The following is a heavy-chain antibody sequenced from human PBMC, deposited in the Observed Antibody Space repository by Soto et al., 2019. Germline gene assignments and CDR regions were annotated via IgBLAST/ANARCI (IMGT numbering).Heavy chain of an antibody. CDR2: LSGSGGST. D-gene: IGHD3-16*01. J-gene: IGHJ6*02. CDR1: GFTFSSYA. V-gene: IGHV3-23*01. Sequence: EVQLLESGGGLVQPGGSLRLSCAASGFTFSSYAMSWVRQAPQKGLEWVSTLSGSGGSTYYAASVKGHFTISRDNSKNTFYLEMNSLGVEARAVYYCAKDGPSGGATPSGMDCWGQGTRVTVSS. CDR3: AKDGPSGGATPSGMDC.